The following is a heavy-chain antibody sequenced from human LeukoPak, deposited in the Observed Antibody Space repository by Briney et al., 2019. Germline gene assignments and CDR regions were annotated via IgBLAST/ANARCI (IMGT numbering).Heavy chain of an antibody. CDR1: GFSFSSYG. CDR3: AKDPLAYCGGDCYSMAFDY. CDR2: IWYDGSNK. J-gene: IGHJ4*02. V-gene: IGHV3-33*06. D-gene: IGHD2-21*02. Sequence: PGGSLRLSCAASGFSFSSYGMHWVRQAPGKGLEWVAVIWYDGSNKYYADSVKGRFTISRDSSKNTLYLQMNSLRGEDTAVYYCAKDPLAYCGGDCYSMAFDYWGQGTLVTVSS.